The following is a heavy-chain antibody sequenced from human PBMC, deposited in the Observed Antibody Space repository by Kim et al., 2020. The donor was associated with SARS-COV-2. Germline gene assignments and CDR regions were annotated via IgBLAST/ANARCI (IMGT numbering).Heavy chain of an antibody. J-gene: IGHJ6*02. CDR2: R. Sequence: RYYSDSVKGRFTVSRDDANQSLFLQMNSLTEEDTAVYFWTREGIGGIAVDRWGQGTTVTVSS. D-gene: IGHD3-10*01. CDR3: TREGIGGIAVDR. V-gene: IGHV3-48*02.